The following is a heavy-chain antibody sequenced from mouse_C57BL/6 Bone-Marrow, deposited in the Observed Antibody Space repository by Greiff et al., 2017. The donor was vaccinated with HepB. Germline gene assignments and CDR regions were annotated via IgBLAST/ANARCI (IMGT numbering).Heavy chain of an antibody. V-gene: IGHV1-53*01. Sequence: QVQLQQSGTELVKPGASVKLSCKASGYTFTSYWMHWVKQRPGQGLEWIGNINPSNGGTNYNEKFKSKATLTVDKSSSTAYMQLSSLTSEDSAVYYCATFTTVVPFYFDYWGQGTTLTVSS. CDR2: INPSNGGT. CDR1: GYTFTSYW. D-gene: IGHD1-1*01. CDR3: ATFTTVVPFYFDY. J-gene: IGHJ2*01.